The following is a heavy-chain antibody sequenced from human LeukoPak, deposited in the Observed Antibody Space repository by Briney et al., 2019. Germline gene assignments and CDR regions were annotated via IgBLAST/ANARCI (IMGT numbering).Heavy chain of an antibody. CDR2: IYYSGTT. CDR1: GGSLSRYY. D-gene: IGHD3-9*01. CDR3: AGDRDDILSGYYPFVY. Sequence: PSEALSLTCTVSGGSLSRYYWSWIRQPPGKGLEWVGFIYYSGTTNYNPSLKSRVTISVATSKNQFSLMLSSVTAADTAVYYFAGDRDDILSGYYPFVYWGRGTLVTVSS. J-gene: IGHJ4*02. V-gene: IGHV4-59*12.